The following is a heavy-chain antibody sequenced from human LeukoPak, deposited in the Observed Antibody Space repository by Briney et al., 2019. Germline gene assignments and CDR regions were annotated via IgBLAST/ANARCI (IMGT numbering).Heavy chain of an antibody. CDR3: ARDLWSTGAGVFDF. J-gene: IGHJ4*02. CDR2: IYSTGNT. D-gene: IGHD2-21*01. V-gene: IGHV4-39*07. Sequence: PSETLSLTCTVSGGSISSSGYYWGWIRQSPGKGLEWIGSIYSTGNTLYTPSLKSRVAISVDTSKNSFSLNLHSVTAADTAVYYCARDLWSTGAGVFDFWGQGALVAVSS. CDR1: GGSISSSGYY.